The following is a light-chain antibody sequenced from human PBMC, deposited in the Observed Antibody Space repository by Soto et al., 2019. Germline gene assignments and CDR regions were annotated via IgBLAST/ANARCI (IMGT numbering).Light chain of an antibody. CDR2: GAS. CDR1: QSVSSF. V-gene: IGKV3-15*01. J-gene: IGKJ5*01. Sequence: EIVLTQSPATLSLSPGERATLSCRASQSVSSFLAWYQQKPGQAPRLLIYGASTRATGIPARFSGSGSGTEFTLTISSLQSEDFAVYYCHQYNNWPPTFGQGTRLEIK. CDR3: HQYNNWPPT.